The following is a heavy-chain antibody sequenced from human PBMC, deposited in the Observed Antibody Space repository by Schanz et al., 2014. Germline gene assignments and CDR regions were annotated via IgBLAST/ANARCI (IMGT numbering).Heavy chain of an antibody. Sequence: LRLSCAASGFTFSDHYMDWVRQPPGKGLEWIAEINHGGSTNYNPSLKSRVTISLDTSKNQFSLTLTSLTAADTAVYYCARDTTWRLDLWGRGTLVTVSS. CDR3: ARDTTWRLDL. V-gene: IGHV4-34*01. D-gene: IGHD1-1*01. J-gene: IGHJ2*01. CDR2: INHGGST. CDR1: GFTFSDHY.